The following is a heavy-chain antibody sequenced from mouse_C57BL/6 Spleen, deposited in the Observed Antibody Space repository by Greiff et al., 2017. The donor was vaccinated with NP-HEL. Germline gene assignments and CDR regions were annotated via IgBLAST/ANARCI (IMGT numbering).Heavy chain of an antibody. V-gene: IGHV1-7*01. Sequence: QVQLQQSGAELAKPGASVKLSCKASGYTFTSYWMHWVKQRPGQGLEWIGYINPSSGYTKYNQKFKDKATSTADKSSSTAYMQLSSLTYEDSAVYYCARGATVVDWYFDVWGTGTTVTVSS. CDR1: GYTFTSYW. J-gene: IGHJ1*03. CDR3: ARGATVVDWYFDV. CDR2: INPSSGYT. D-gene: IGHD1-1*01.